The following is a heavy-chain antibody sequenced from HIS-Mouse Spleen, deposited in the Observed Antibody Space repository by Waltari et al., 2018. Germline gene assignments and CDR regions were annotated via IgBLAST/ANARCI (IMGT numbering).Heavy chain of an antibody. CDR2: IYYSGST. CDR1: GGSISSSCYY. CDR3: AREIPYSSSWYDWYFDL. J-gene: IGHJ2*01. D-gene: IGHD6-13*01. V-gene: IGHV4-39*07. Sequence: QLQLQESGPGLVKPSETLSLTCTVSGGSISSSCYYWGWIRQPPGKGLGWIGSIYYSGSTYYTPSLKSRVTISVDTSKNQFSLKLSSVTAADTAVYYCAREIPYSSSWYDWYFDLWGRGTLVTVSS.